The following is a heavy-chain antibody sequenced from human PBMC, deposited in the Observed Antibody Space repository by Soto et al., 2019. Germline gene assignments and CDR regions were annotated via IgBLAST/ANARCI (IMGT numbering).Heavy chain of an antibody. J-gene: IGHJ4*02. D-gene: IGHD3-10*01. CDR1: GGTFNTYA. CDR2: ISPMFGAA. CDR3: AREVQVHTPAFVY. Sequence: QVQLVQSGAEMKKPGSSVKVSCQSSGGTFNTYAMNWVRQAPGQGPEWMGDISPMFGAANYAPTFQGRVTITADESTGTSYMQLGSLTSEDTALYCCAREVQVHTPAFVYWGQGTRVTVSS. V-gene: IGHV1-69*19.